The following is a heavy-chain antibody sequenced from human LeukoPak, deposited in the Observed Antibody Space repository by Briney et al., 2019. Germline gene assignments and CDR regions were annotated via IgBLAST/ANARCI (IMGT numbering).Heavy chain of an antibody. CDR1: GYSFTSYW. D-gene: IGHD1-26*01. CDR3: ARENSRSFYSAGIDY. V-gene: IGHV5-51*01. J-gene: IGHJ4*02. Sequence: GESLKISCKGSGYSFTSYWIGWVRQRPGKGLEWMGIIYPGDSDTRYSPSFRGQVTISADKSISTAYLQWTSLKASDTAMYYCARENSRSFYSAGIDYWRQGTLVTVSS. CDR2: IYPGDSDT.